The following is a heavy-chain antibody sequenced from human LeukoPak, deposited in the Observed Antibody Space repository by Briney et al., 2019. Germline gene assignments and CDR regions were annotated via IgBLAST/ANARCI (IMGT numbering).Heavy chain of an antibody. CDR2: INHSGST. J-gene: IGHJ5*02. CDR1: GGSFSGYY. V-gene: IGHV4-34*01. Sequence: SETLSLTCAVYGGSFSGYYWSWIRQPPGKGLEWIGEINHSGSTNYNPSLKSRVTISVDTSKNQFSLKLSSVTAADTAVYYCARGGVIISSAINCFDPWGQGTLVTVSS. D-gene: IGHD3-10*01. CDR3: ARGGVIISSAINCFDP.